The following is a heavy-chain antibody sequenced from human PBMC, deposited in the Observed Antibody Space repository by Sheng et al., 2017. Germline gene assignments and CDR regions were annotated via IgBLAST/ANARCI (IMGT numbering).Heavy chain of an antibody. D-gene: IGHD6-19*01. J-gene: IGHJ4*02. V-gene: IGHV3-23*04. CDR2: ISGSGGST. CDR3: AKDQGSGWYLIDY. Sequence: EVQLVESGGGLVQPGGSLRLSCAASGFTFSSYAMTWVRQAPGKGLEWVSAISGSGGSTYYADSVKGRFTISRDNSKNTLYLQMNSLRAEDAALYYCAKDQGSGWYLIDYWGQGTLVTVSS. CDR1: GFTFSSYA.